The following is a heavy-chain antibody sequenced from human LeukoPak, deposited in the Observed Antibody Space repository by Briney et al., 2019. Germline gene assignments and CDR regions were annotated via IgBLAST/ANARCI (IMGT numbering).Heavy chain of an antibody. CDR3: ARVREYSGYDLAGYYYYGMDV. Sequence: ASVKVSCKASGYTFTGYYMHWMRQAPGQGLEWMGWINPNSGGTNYAQKFQGRVTMTRDTSISTAYMELSRLRSDDTAVYYCARVREYSGYDLAGYYYYGMDVWGQGTTVTVSS. CDR2: INPNSGGT. V-gene: IGHV1-2*02. CDR1: GYTFTGYY. J-gene: IGHJ6*02. D-gene: IGHD5-12*01.